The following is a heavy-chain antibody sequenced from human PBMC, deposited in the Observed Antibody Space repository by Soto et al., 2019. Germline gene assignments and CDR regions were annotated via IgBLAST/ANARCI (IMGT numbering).Heavy chain of an antibody. J-gene: IGHJ3*02. Sequence: SETLSLTCTVSGGSINNHYWCWIRQPPEKGLEWIGSIYYSGSTYYNPSLKSRVTISVDTSKNQFSLKLSSVTAADTAVYYCAAHLYDFWSGPDAFDIWGQGAMVTVSS. CDR3: AAHLYDFWSGPDAFDI. V-gene: IGHV4-59*05. D-gene: IGHD3-3*01. CDR1: GGSINNHY. CDR2: IYYSGST.